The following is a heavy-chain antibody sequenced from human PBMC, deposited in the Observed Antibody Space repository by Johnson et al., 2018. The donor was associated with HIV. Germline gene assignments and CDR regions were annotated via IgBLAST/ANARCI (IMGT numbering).Heavy chain of an antibody. D-gene: IGHD1-26*01. CDR2: ISYDGSNK. Sequence: QMLLVESGGGVVQPGRSLRLSCAASGFTFSSYAMHWVRQAPGKGLEWVAVISYDGSNKYYADSVKGRFTISRDNSKNTLYLQLNSLGAEDTAVYYCAKDGRVGATLMSTGDDAFDIWGQGTMVTVSS. CDR1: GFTFSSYA. V-gene: IGHV3-30*04. CDR3: AKDGRVGATLMSTGDDAFDI. J-gene: IGHJ3*02.